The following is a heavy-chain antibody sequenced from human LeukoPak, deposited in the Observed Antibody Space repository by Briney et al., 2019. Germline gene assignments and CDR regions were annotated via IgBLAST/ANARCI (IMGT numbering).Heavy chain of an antibody. CDR3: ARPGRIIVFGGVHPTYYMDV. J-gene: IGHJ6*03. Sequence: GESLKIACKGSGYSFSSYWIGWVRQMPGKGLEWMGIIYPGDSDTRYSPSFQGQVTISADKSISTAYLQWSSLKASETAMYYCARPGRIIVFGGVHPTYYMDVWGKGTTVTVSS. CDR2: IYPGDSDT. D-gene: IGHD3/OR15-3a*01. V-gene: IGHV5-51*01. CDR1: GYSFSSYW.